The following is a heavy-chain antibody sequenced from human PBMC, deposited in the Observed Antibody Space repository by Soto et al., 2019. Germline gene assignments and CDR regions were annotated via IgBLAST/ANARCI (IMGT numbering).Heavy chain of an antibody. Sequence: QVQLVESGGGVVQPGRSLRLSCAASGFTFSSYGMHWVRQAPGKGLEWVAVIWYDGSNKYYADSVKGRFTISRDNSKNTLYLQMNSLRDEDKAVYYWAGEGGVECFYGMEVWGQGTTVTVSS. CDR2: IWYDGSNK. J-gene: IGHJ6*02. V-gene: IGHV3-33*01. CDR1: GFTFSSYG. D-gene: IGHD3-3*01. CDR3: AGEGGVECFYGMEV.